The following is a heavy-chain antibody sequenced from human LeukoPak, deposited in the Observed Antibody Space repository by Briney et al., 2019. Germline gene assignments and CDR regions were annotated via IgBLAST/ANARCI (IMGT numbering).Heavy chain of an antibody. CDR3: ARDPYYGSGIVY. Sequence: SETLSLTCAVYGGSFSGYYWSWIRQPPGKGLEWIGEINHSGSTNYNPSLKSRVTISVDTSKNQFSLKLGSVTAADTAVYYCARDPYYGSGIVYWGQGTLVTVSS. D-gene: IGHD3-10*01. V-gene: IGHV4-34*01. J-gene: IGHJ4*02. CDR1: GGSFSGYY. CDR2: INHSGST.